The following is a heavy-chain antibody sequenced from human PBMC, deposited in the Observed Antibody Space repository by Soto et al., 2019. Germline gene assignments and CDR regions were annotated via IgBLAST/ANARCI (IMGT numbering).Heavy chain of an antibody. V-gene: IGHV4-61*01. CDR3: ARVLPGIAAAYDAFDV. D-gene: IGHD6-13*01. CDR1: GDSVISATYY. CDR2: IYYDGGT. J-gene: IGHJ3*01. Sequence: PSETLSLTCTVSGDSVISATYYWSWIRQPPGRGLEWIGYIYYDGGTTYNSSLKSRVTISTDTSRSQLYLQLTSATPADTAVYYCARVLPGIAAAYDAFDVWGQGTMVTVSS.